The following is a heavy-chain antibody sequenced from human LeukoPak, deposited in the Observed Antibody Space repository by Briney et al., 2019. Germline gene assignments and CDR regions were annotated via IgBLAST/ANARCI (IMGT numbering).Heavy chain of an antibody. D-gene: IGHD3-3*01. Sequence: PGGSLRLSCAASGFTFSSYAMGWVRQAPGKGLEWVSAISGSGGSTYYADSVKGRFTISRDNSKNTLYLQMNSLRAEDTAVYYCAKSFGITIFGVVKFYYYYMDVWGKGTTVTVSS. CDR3: AKSFGITIFGVVKFYYYYMDV. V-gene: IGHV3-23*01. J-gene: IGHJ6*03. CDR2: ISGSGGST. CDR1: GFTFSSYA.